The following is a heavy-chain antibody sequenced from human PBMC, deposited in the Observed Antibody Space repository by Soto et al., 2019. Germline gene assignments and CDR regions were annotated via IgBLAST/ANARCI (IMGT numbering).Heavy chain of an antibody. J-gene: IGHJ5*02. CDR2: IIPIFGTA. CDR3: ARGGNDFWSGYFRFDP. CDR1: GGTFSSYA. Sequence: QVQLVQSGAEVKKPGSSVKVSCKASGGTFSSYAISWVRQAPGQGLEWMGGIIPIFGTANYAQKFQGSVTITADESPSTAYIELSSLRSEDTAVYYCARGGNDFWSGYFRFDPWGQGTLVTVSS. D-gene: IGHD3-3*01. V-gene: IGHV1-69*01.